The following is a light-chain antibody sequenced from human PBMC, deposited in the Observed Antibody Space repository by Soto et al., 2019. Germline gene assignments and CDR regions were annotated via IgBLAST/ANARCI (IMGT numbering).Light chain of an antibody. CDR2: EIN. CDR3: GSYAGNTNFV. J-gene: IGLJ1*01. CDR1: RSDIGASNF. Sequence: QSALTQPPSASGSPGRSVTISCTGTRSDIGASNFISWYQQHPGEAPKLLIFEINKRPSGVPGRFSGSKSGNTASLTVSGLQAEDEADYYCGSYAGNTNFVFGTGTKLTVL. V-gene: IGLV2-8*01.